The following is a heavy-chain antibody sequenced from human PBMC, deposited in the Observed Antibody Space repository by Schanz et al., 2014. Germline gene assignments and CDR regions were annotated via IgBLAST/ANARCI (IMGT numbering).Heavy chain of an antibody. J-gene: IGHJ4*02. CDR2: IKQDGSEK. Sequence: EVQLVESGGGLVQPGESLRLSCGGSGFTFSKYWMSWVRQAPGKGLEWVANIKQDGSEKYYVDAVKGRFTISRDNSRNTLYLQMNSLRTEDTAVYYCASPSGYSDYGTYFDFWGQGTLVTVSS. D-gene: IGHD5-12*01. V-gene: IGHV3-7*02. CDR3: ASPSGYSDYGTYFDF. CDR1: GFTFSKYW.